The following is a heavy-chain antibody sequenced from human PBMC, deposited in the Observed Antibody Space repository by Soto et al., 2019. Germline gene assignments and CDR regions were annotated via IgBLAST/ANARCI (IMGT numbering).Heavy chain of an antibody. CDR1: GFSISNYG. V-gene: IGHV3-23*01. CDR3: AKDVNYDMLAGYYYY. J-gene: IGHJ4*02. D-gene: IGHD3-9*01. CDR2: LRGSDGST. Sequence: EVQMLESGGGLVKPGRSLRLSCVVSGFSISNYGMTWVRQAPGKGLEWVSTLRGSDGSTYYPDSVKGRFSISRDNSKNTLYLHMNSLRAEDTATYYCAKDVNYDMLAGYYYYWGQGTLVTVSS.